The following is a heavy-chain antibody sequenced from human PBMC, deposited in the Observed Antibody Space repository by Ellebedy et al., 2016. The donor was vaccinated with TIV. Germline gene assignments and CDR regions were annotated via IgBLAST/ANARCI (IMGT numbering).Heavy chain of an antibody. CDR2: ISTSGSTI. D-gene: IGHD4-17*01. Sequence: PGGSLRLSCAASGFTFSDYYMSWIRQAPGKGLEWVSYISTSGSTIYYADSVKGRFTISRDNAKSSLYLQMNSLRAEDTAVYYCAREPTDYGEVWFDPWGQGTLVSVSS. J-gene: IGHJ5*02. V-gene: IGHV3-11*01. CDR1: GFTFSDYY. CDR3: AREPTDYGEVWFDP.